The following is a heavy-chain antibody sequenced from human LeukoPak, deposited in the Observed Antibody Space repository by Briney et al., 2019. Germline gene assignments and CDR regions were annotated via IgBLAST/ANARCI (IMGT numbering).Heavy chain of an antibody. CDR1: SRSICRYH. J-gene: IGHJ5*02. V-gene: IGHV4-59*01. CDR3: ASDGASVAGTLGCFVP. D-gene: IGHD6-19*01. CDR2: FYYSGCT. Sequence: SETLSLLCTVSSRSICRYHWRWMRQPPGKALEWIGYFYYSGCTNYNPSLKSRVTISVDTSKNQFSLKLSSVTAADTAVYYCASDGASVAGTLGCFVPWGQGTLVTVSS.